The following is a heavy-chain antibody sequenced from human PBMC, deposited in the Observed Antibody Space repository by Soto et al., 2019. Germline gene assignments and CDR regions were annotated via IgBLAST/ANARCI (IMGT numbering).Heavy chain of an antibody. CDR1: GFTFSSYS. Sequence: EVQLVESGGGLVKPGGPLRLSCAASGFTFSSYSMNWVRQAPGKGLEWVSSISSSSSYIYYADSVKGRFTISRDNARNSLYLQMTSLRAEDTAVYYCAREKIGELSWRYYYYYGMDVWGQGTTVTVSS. V-gene: IGHV3-21*01. J-gene: IGHJ6*02. CDR3: AREKIGELSWRYYYYYGMDV. D-gene: IGHD3-10*01. CDR2: ISSSSSYI.